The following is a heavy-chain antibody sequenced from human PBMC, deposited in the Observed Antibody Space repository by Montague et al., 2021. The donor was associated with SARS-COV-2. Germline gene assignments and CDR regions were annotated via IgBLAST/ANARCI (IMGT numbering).Heavy chain of an antibody. Sequence: SLRLSCAASGFTFSNIWMSWVRQAPGKGLEWVANLKPDESEKNYXDSVKGRFSISRDNAKNSLYLQMDNLRAEDTAIYYCAKNGGAHGLDVWGRGTSVSVSS. D-gene: IGHD4-23*01. CDR1: GFTFSNIW. CDR2: LKPDESEK. J-gene: IGHJ6*02. CDR3: AKNGGAHGLDV. V-gene: IGHV3-7*01.